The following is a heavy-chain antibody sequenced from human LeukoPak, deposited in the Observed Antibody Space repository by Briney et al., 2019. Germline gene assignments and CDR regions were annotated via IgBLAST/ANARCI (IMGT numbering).Heavy chain of an antibody. D-gene: IGHD6-25*01. CDR2: VNRWGST. V-gene: IGHV4-34*01. J-gene: IGHJ4*02. CDR3: ATDSQSSVYYF. Sequence: PWETLSLTCAVYGGSFSLYHWSWIRQSPGKGLEWIGEVNRWGSTNYNPSLESRVTISVDRPKNQFSLNLRSLTAADTAVYYCATDSQSSVYYFWGQGALVTVSS. CDR1: GGSFSLYH.